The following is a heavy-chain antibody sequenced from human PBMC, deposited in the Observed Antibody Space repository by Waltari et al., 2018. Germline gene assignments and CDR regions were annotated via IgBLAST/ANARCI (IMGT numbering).Heavy chain of an antibody. CDR3: VRGYHGGAWIVDY. D-gene: IGHD1-1*01. J-gene: IGHJ4*02. V-gene: IGHV1-3*01. CDR2: INSNSGNI. Sequence: QVQLVQSGAEVKKPGASVKVSCKASGYPFTGYAIHWVRQAPGHRLEWMGWINSNSGNIAVSQKFGGRVTITRDTYLSTAYMEMGSLRYEDTSIYYCVRGYHGGAWIVDYWGQGTPVTVSS. CDR1: GYPFTGYA.